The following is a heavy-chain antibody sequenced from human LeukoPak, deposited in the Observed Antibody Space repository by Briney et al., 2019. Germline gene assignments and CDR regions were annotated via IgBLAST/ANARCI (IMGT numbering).Heavy chain of an antibody. D-gene: IGHD4-17*01. CDR2: ISGSNGNT. CDR3: GRGRTVTTDY. Sequence: ASVKVSCKASSYTFTRYGISWVRQAPGQGLEWMGWISGSNGNTNYAQKFQGRVSMTTDTSTNTAYMELRSLRSDDTAVYYCGRGRTVTTDYWGQGTLVTVSS. CDR1: SYTFTRYG. V-gene: IGHV1-18*01. J-gene: IGHJ4*02.